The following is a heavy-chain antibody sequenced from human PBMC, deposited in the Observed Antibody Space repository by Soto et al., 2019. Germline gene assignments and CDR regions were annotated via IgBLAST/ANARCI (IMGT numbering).Heavy chain of an antibody. CDR2: IIPIFGTA. D-gene: IGHD3-22*01. CDR3: ARHRGYYYERSYGMDV. Sequence: QVQLVQSGAEVKKPGSSVKVSCKASGGTFSSYAISWVRQAPGQGLEWMGGIIPIFGTANYAQKFQGRVTITADKSTSTAYMELSSLRSEDTAMYYCARHRGYYYERSYGMDVWGQGTTVTVSS. J-gene: IGHJ6*02. V-gene: IGHV1-69*06. CDR1: GGTFSSYA.